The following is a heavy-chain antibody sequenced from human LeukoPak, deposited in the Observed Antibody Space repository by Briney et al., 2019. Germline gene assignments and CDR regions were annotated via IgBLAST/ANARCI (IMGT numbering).Heavy chain of an antibody. J-gene: IGHJ5*01. D-gene: IGHD2-15*01. CDR2: IDLNGNHI. CDR1: GFSFSGNS. V-gene: IGHV3-21*01. Sequence: GGSLRLSCVGSGFSFSGNSMNWVRQAPGKGLEWVSSIDLNGNHINYADSVKDRFTISRDNAKNSLFLQMDSLRVEDTAVYYCARDRGLGLPNWFTSWGQGTLVTVSS. CDR3: ARDRGLGLPNWFTS.